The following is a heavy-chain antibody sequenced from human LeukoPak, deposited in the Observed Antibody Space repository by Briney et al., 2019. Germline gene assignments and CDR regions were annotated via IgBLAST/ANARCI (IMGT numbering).Heavy chain of an antibody. J-gene: IGHJ6*02. CDR1: GFTFSSYS. Sequence: GGSLRLSCAASGFTFSSYSMNWVRQAPGKGLEWVSYISSSSSTIYYADSVKGRFIISRDNAKNSLYLQMNSLRAEDTAVYYCARDDDFWSGYGDVWGQGTTVTVSS. CDR3: ARDDDFWSGYGDV. D-gene: IGHD3-3*01. CDR2: ISSSSSTI. V-gene: IGHV3-48*01.